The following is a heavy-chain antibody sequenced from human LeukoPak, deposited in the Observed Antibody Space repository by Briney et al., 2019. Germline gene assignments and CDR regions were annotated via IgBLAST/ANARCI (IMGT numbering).Heavy chain of an antibody. J-gene: IGHJ6*02. D-gene: IGHD2-15*01. CDR3: VKDLGSAITSALALDV. V-gene: IGHV3-13*01. CDR1: GFTFSSYD. Sequence: GGSLRLSCAASGFTFSSYDMHWVRQATGKGLEWVSAIGTAGDTYYPGSVKGRFTISRDNRKNLLHLQMNSLRPDDSAVYYCVKDLGSAITSALALDVWGQGTTVTVSS. CDR2: IGTAGDT.